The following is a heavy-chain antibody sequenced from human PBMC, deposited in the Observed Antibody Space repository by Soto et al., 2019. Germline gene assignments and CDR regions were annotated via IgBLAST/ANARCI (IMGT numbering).Heavy chain of an antibody. V-gene: IGHV1-18*01. D-gene: IGHD3-22*01. CDR1: GYTFTSYG. CDR3: ARWDYYDSSGYYVPHGVYYGMDV. J-gene: IGHJ6*02. CDR2: ISAYNGNT. Sequence: QVQLVQSGAEVKKPGASVKVSCKASGYTFTSYGISWVRQAPGQGLEWMGWISAYNGNTNYAQKLQGRVTMTTDTSTSTXXMXLPXLSSDDTAVYYCARWDYYDSSGYYVPHGVYYGMDVWGQGTTVTVSS.